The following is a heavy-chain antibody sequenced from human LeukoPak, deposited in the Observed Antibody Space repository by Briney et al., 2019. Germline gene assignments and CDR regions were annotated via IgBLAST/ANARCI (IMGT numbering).Heavy chain of an antibody. CDR2: ISAYNGNT. D-gene: IGHD3-9*01. J-gene: IGHJ3*02. CDR3: ARDLQRYYDMPDGAFDI. CDR1: GYTFTGYY. Sequence: GASVKVSCKASGYTFTGYYMHWVRQAPGQGLEWMGWISAYNGNTNYAQKLQGRVTMTTDTSTSTAYMELRSLRSDDTAVYYCARDLQRYYDMPDGAFDIWGQGTMVTVSS. V-gene: IGHV1-18*04.